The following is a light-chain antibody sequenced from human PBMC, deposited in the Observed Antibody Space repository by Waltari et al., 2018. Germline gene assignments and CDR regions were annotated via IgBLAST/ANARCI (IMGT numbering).Light chain of an antibody. CDR2: EVT. CDR1: SSDVGGYTY. V-gene: IGLV2-8*01. Sequence: QSALTQPPSASGSPGQSVTISCTGISSDVGGYTYVSWYQQHPGKAPKRMIYEVTRRPSGVPDRFSGSKSGNTASLTVSGLQADDEADYYCISYAGSDNLVFGGGTKLTVL. J-gene: IGLJ2*01. CDR3: ISYAGSDNLV.